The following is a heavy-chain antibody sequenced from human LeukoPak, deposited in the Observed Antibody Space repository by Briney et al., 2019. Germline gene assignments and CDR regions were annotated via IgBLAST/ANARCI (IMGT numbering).Heavy chain of an antibody. CDR1: GGSISSYY. V-gene: IGHV4-4*07. D-gene: IGHD3-9*01. CDR2: IYTSGST. CDR3: ARDTFTISNWFDP. Sequence: SETLSLTCTLSGGSISSYYWSWIRQPAGKGLEWIGRIYTSGSTNYNPSLKSRVTMSVGTSKNQFSLKLSPVTAADTAVYYCARDTFTISNWFDPWGQGTLVTVSS. J-gene: IGHJ5*02.